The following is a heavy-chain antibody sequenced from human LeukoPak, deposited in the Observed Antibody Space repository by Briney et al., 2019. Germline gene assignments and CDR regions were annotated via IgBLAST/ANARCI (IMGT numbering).Heavy chain of an antibody. CDR2: IHYSGST. J-gene: IGHJ5*02. V-gene: IGHV4-59*01. Sequence: SETLSLTCTVSGGSISSYYWSWIRQPPGKGLEWIGYIHYSGSTNYNPSLKSRVTISVDTSKNQFSLKLSSVTAADTAVYYCARGGVNYKIAGPWGQGALVTVSS. CDR1: GGSISSYY. D-gene: IGHD3-10*01. CDR3: ARGGVNYKIAGP.